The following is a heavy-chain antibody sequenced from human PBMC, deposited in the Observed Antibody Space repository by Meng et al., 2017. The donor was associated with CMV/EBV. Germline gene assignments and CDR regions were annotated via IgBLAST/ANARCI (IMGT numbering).Heavy chain of an antibody. CDR3: ARERGFVVVVPAANGPFDY. V-gene: IGHV4-38-2*02. Sequence: GSLRLSCTVSGYSISSGYYWGWIRQPPGKGLEWIGSIYHSGSTYYNPSLKSRVTISVDTSKNQFSLKLGSVTAADTAVYYCARERGFVVVVPAANGPFDYWGQGTLVTVSS. J-gene: IGHJ4*02. CDR2: IYHSGST. CDR1: GYSISSGYY. D-gene: IGHD2-2*01.